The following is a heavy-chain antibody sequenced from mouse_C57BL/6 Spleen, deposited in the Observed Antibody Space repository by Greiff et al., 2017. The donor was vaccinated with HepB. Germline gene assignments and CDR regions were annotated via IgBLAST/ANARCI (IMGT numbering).Heavy chain of an antibody. J-gene: IGHJ4*01. V-gene: IGHV1-50*01. CDR2: IDPSDSYT. CDR3: ARQVITTVVATDYYAMDY. D-gene: IGHD1-1*01. CDR1: GYTFTSYW. Sequence: VQLQQPGAELVKPGASVKLSCKASGYTFTSYWMQWVKQRPGQGLEWIGEIDPSDSYTNYNQKFKGKATLTVDTSSSTAYMQLSSLTSEDSAVYYCARQVITTVVATDYYAMDYWGQGTSVTVSS.